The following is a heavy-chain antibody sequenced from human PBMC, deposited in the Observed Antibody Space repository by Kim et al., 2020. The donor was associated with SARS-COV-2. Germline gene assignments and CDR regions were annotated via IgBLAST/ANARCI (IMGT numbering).Heavy chain of an antibody. CDR3: ARTNRGAVAVPEGSFDY. CDR1: GGTFSSYA. V-gene: IGHV1-69*13. D-gene: IGHD6-19*01. Sequence: SVKVSCKASGGTFSSYAISWVRQAPGQGLEWMGGIIPIFGTANYAQKFQGRVTITADESTSTAYMELSSLRSEDTAVYYCARTNRGAVAVPEGSFDYWGQGTLVTVSS. CDR2: IIPIFGTA. J-gene: IGHJ4*02.